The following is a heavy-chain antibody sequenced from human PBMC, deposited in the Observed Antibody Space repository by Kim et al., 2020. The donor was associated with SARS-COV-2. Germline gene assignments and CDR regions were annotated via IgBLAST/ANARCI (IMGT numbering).Heavy chain of an antibody. V-gene: IGHV3-33*06. CDR2: IWYDGSNK. Sequence: GGSLRLSCAASGFTFSSYGMHWVRQAPGKGLEWVAVIWYDGSNKYYADSVKGRFTISRDNSKNTLYLQMNSLRAEDTAVYYCAKEVGQSGYDHRYYGMDVWGQGTTVTVSS. J-gene: IGHJ6*02. D-gene: IGHD5-12*01. CDR3: AKEVGQSGYDHRYYGMDV. CDR1: GFTFSSYG.